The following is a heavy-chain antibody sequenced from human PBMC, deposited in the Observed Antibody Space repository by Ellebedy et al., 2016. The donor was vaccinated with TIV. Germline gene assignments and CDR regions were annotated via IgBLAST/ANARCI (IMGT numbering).Heavy chain of an antibody. V-gene: IGHV3-23*01. D-gene: IGHD3-22*01. CDR3: AKGRGGGSDSSAPRYYFDY. CDR1: GFTFSSYA. J-gene: IGHJ4*02. CDR2: IINTGSRT. Sequence: GESLKISCAASGFTFSSYAMSWVRQVPGKGLQWVSTIINTGSRTYYADSVEGRFIISRDNSKKTLYLQMNSLRADDTAVYYCAKGRGGGSDSSAPRYYFDYWGQGTLVTVSS.